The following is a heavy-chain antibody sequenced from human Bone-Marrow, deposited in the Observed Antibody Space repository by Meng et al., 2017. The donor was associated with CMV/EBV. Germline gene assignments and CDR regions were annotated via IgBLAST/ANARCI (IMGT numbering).Heavy chain of an antibody. V-gene: IGHV1-2*02. J-gene: IGHJ3*02. CDR1: GYTFTGYY. Sequence: ASVKVSCKASGYTFTGYYMHWVRQAPGQGLEWMGWINPNSGGTNYAQKFQGRVTMTRDTSISTAYMELSRLRSDDTAVYYCARVAYSNVVVPALGAFDIWGQGTMVTVSS. D-gene: IGHD2-2*01. CDR3: ARVAYSNVVVPALGAFDI. CDR2: INPNSGGT.